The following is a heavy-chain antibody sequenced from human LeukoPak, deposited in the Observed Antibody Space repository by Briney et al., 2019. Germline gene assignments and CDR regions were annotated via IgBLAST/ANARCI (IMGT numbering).Heavy chain of an antibody. V-gene: IGHV3-33*01. Sequence: QPGGSLRLSCAASGFPFSSYAMHWVRQVPGKGLEWVAVIWFDGSGKYYTDSVKGRFTISRDNSKNTLYLQMNSLRAEDTAVYYCVNMVRGVSQRYYYGMDVWGQGTTVTVSS. CDR2: IWFDGSGK. CDR1: GFPFSSYA. CDR3: VNMVRGVSQRYYYGMDV. J-gene: IGHJ6*02. D-gene: IGHD3-10*01.